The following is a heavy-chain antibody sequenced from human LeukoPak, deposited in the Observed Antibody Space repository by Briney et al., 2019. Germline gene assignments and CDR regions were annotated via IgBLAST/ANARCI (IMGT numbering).Heavy chain of an antibody. D-gene: IGHD2-2*01. Sequence: PGRSLRLSCTASGFTFGDYPMSWFRQAPGKGLEWVGFIGSKPYGGTTEYAASVKGRFTISRDDSKTIAYLQMNSLKTEDTAVYYCARTYCSTASCHWFDPWGQGTLVTVSS. J-gene: IGHJ5*02. CDR3: ARTYCSTASCHWFDP. V-gene: IGHV3-49*03. CDR1: GFTFGDYP. CDR2: IGSKPYGGTT.